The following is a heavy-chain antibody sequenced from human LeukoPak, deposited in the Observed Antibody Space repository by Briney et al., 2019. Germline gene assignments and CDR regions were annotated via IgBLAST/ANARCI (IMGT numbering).Heavy chain of an antibody. Sequence: PSETLSLTCTVSGGSISSYYWSWIRQPPGKGLEWIGYIYYSGSTNYNPSLKSRVTISVDTSKNQFSLKLSSVTAADTAVYYCARDFGGSDYGDYEYAFDIWGQGTMVTVSS. V-gene: IGHV4-59*01. CDR1: GGSISSYY. CDR2: IYYSGST. D-gene: IGHD4-17*01. J-gene: IGHJ3*02. CDR3: ARDFGGSDYGDYEYAFDI.